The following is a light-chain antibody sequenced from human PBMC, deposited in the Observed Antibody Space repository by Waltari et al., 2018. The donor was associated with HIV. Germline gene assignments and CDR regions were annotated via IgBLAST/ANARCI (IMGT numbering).Light chain of an antibody. J-gene: IGLJ2*01. CDR1: SSDVGDYNY. V-gene: IGLV2-14*03. CDR2: DVS. Sequence: QSALTQPASVSGSPGQSITISCTGTSSDVGDYNYVSWYQQHPGKAPKLMIFDVSNRPSGVSNLFSGSKSDNTASLTISGLQAEDEADYYCSSYTSSGTLVFGGGTKLTVL. CDR3: SSYTSSGTLV.